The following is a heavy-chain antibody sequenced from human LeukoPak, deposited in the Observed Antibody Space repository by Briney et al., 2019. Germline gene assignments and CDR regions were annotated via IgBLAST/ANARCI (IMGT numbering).Heavy chain of an antibody. Sequence: PGGSLRLSCAASGFTFSNAWLIWVRQAPGKGLEWVGRIKSKTDGGTTDYAATVKGRFTISRDDSKNTLYLQMNSLKTEDTAVYYCTTEYYYDSSGYYYKGYWGPGTLVTVSS. CDR3: TTEYYYDSSGYYYKGY. CDR2: IKSKTDGGTT. CDR1: GFTFSNAW. J-gene: IGHJ4*02. D-gene: IGHD3-22*01. V-gene: IGHV3-15*01.